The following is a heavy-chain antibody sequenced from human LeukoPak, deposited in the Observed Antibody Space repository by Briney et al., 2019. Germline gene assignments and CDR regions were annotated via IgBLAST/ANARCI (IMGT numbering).Heavy chain of an antibody. D-gene: IGHD1-26*01. Sequence: GGSLRLSCATSGFSFSNFGMHWVRQAPGKGLEWVALISHDGSNKYYGDSVKGRFTISRDNSKNTLYLQMNSLRAEDTAVYYCAKDWGGSYHGNAFDIWGQGTMVTVSS. J-gene: IGHJ3*02. CDR3: AKDWGGSYHGNAFDI. CDR2: ISHDGSNK. V-gene: IGHV3-30*18. CDR1: GFSFSNFG.